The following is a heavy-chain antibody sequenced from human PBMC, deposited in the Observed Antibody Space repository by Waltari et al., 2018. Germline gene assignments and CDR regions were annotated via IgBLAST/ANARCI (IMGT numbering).Heavy chain of an antibody. CDR3: ARASNWHGGFYFDF. CDR1: GFSLTTSGMC. Sequence: QVTLRESGPALLKPTQTLTLTCTFSGFSLTTSGMCVNWIRQPPGKALEWLAHIDWEDDKYYNKSLQSRLRISRDTSKNQVVLTMTNMDPADTATYCCARASNWHGGFYFDFWGQGALVTVSS. V-gene: IGHV2-70*01. CDR2: IDWEDDK. J-gene: IGHJ4*02.